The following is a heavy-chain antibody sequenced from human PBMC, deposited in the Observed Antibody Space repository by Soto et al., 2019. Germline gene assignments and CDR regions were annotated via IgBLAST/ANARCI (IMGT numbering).Heavy chain of an antibody. D-gene: IGHD4-17*01. J-gene: IGHJ4*02. CDR3: ARHMTTVTFDY. CDR1: GGSISSSSYY. V-gene: IGHV4-39*01. Sequence: SETLSLTCTVSGGSISSSSYYWGWIRQPPGKGLEWIGSIYYSGSTYYNPSLKSRVTISVDTSKNQFSLKLSSVTAADTAVYYCARHMTTVTFDYWGQGTLVTVSS. CDR2: IYYSGST.